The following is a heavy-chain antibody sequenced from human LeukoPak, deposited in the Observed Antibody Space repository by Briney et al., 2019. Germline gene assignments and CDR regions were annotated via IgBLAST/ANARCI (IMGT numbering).Heavy chain of an antibody. CDR1: GFTFSDYY. CDR2: ISYSGSTI. D-gene: IGHD6-19*01. Sequence: GGSLRLSCAASGFTFSDYYMSWIRQAPGKGLEWVSYISYSGSTIYYADSVKGRFTISRDNAKNSLYLQMNSLRAEDTAVYYCARDPGSHNSSGWYDYWGQGTLATVSS. CDR3: ARDPGSHNSSGWYDY. V-gene: IGHV3-11*01. J-gene: IGHJ4*02.